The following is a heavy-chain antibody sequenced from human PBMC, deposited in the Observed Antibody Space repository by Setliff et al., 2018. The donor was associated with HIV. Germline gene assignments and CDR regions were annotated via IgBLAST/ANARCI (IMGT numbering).Heavy chain of an antibody. CDR2: IYYSGST. D-gene: IGHD3-22*01. V-gene: IGHV4-39*01. CDR3: ASRVYYYDSSGYLREEGFDP. CDR1: GGSISNSRYY. J-gene: IGHJ5*02. Sequence: ASETLSLTCTVSGGSISNSRYYWSWIRQPPGKGLEWIGSIYYSGSTYYNPSLKSRVTISVDTSKNQFSLKLSSATAADAAVYYCASRVYYYDSSGYLREEGFDPWGQGTLVTVSS.